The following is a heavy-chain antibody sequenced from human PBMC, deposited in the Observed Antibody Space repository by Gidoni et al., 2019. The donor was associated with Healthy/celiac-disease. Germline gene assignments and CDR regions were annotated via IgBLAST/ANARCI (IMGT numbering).Heavy chain of an antibody. J-gene: IGHJ4*02. CDR3: TRGVAARRKYYFDY. CDR2: IRSKAYGGTT. Sequence: SCTASGFTFGDYAMSWFRQAPGKGLEWLGFIRSKAYGGTTEYAAPVKGRFTISRDDSKSIAYLQMNSLKTEDTAVYYCTRGVAARRKYYFDYWGQGTLVTVSS. CDR1: GFTFGDYA. V-gene: IGHV3-49*03. D-gene: IGHD6-6*01.